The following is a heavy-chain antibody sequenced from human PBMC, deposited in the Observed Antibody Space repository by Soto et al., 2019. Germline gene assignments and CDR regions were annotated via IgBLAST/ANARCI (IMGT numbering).Heavy chain of an antibody. V-gene: IGHV1-18*01. J-gene: IGHJ5*02. CDR3: ARGNIHLAGPVAVACPTRWFDR. Sequence: GASVKVSCKASGYTFTSFGFGWVRQAPGQGLEWMGWIRTYDGTTNYAQKLQDRVTMTTNTSTSTAYMELRRLRSDDTAVYYCARGNIHLAGPVAVACPTRWFDRWGKGTLVTVAS. CDR2: IRTYDGTT. CDR1: GYTFTSFG. D-gene: IGHD6-19*01.